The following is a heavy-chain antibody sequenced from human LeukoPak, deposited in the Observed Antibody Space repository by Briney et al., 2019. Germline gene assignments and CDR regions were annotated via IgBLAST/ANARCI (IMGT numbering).Heavy chain of an antibody. Sequence: PGGSLRLSCAASGFTFSSYGMHWVRQAPGKGLEWVAFIRYDGSNKYYADSVKGRFTISRDNSKNTLYLQMNSLRAEDTAVYYCATLSRIAAAGTNPSSWGQGTLVTVSS. CDR1: GFTFSSYG. CDR2: IRYDGSNK. D-gene: IGHD6-13*01. J-gene: IGHJ5*02. CDR3: ATLSRIAAAGTNPSS. V-gene: IGHV3-30*02.